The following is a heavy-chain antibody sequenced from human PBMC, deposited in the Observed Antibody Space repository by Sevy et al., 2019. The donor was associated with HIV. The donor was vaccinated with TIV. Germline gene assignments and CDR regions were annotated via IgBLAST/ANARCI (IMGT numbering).Heavy chain of an antibody. Sequence: GGSLRLSCAASEFMFSTYAMHWVRQAPGKGLEWVAVISYDGSRHYYADSVKGRFTISRDNSKNVLFLQMNSLRLEDTAFYYCARDAGYSTDWYPSDYWGQGTLVTVSS. D-gene: IGHD6-19*01. V-gene: IGHV3-30-3*01. CDR1: EFMFSTYA. J-gene: IGHJ4*02. CDR3: ARDAGYSTDWYPSDY. CDR2: ISYDGSRH.